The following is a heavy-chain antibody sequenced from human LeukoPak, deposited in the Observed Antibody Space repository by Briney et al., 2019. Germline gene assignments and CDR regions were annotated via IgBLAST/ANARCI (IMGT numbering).Heavy chain of an antibody. J-gene: IGHJ4*02. CDR2: ISYDGSNK. CDR1: GFTFSSYG. Sequence: GRSLRLSCAASGFTFSSYGMHWVRQAPGKGLEWVAVISYDGSNKYYADSVKGRFTISRDNSKNTLYLQMNSLRAEDTAVYYCAKDDSFSSGWPYYFDYWGQGTLVTVSS. V-gene: IGHV3-30*18. D-gene: IGHD6-19*01. CDR3: AKDDSFSSGWPYYFDY.